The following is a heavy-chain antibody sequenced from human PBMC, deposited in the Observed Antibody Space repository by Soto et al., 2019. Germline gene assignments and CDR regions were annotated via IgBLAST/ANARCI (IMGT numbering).Heavy chain of an antibody. CDR1: GFTFSDHY. CDR3: AKWPYYYGPYYYYGMDV. CDR2: ISSSGSNI. Sequence: PGGSLRLSCAASGFTFSDHYMTWIRQAPGKGLEWVSYISSSGSNIYYVDSVKGRFTISRDNAKNSLYLQMNSLRAEDTAVYYCAKWPYYYGPYYYYGMDVWGQGTTVTVSS. V-gene: IGHV3-11*01. J-gene: IGHJ6*02. D-gene: IGHD3-22*01.